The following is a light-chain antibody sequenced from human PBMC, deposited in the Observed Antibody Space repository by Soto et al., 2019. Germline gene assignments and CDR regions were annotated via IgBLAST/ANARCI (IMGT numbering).Light chain of an antibody. CDR1: QTINKN. V-gene: IGKV1-39*01. CDR2: DAS. J-gene: IGKJ2*01. CDR3: QQSYSSPYT. Sequence: DIQMTQSPTSLSASVGDRVTITCRASQTINKNLNWYRHKLGKAPELLIYDASDSQAGVPSRFSGSGSGTDFTLIITGLQPEDFATYYCQQSYSSPYTFGQATKLEIK.